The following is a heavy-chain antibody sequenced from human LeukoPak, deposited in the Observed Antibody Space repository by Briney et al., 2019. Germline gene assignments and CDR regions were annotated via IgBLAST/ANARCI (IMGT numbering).Heavy chain of an antibody. D-gene: IGHD1-26*01. J-gene: IGHJ5*02. Sequence: GSLRLSCAASGFTVSSNYMSWVRQAPGKGLEWVSVIYSGGSTYYADSVKGRFIISRDKSKNMLYLQMNSLRAEDTAVYYCARDSGALNWFDPWGQGTLVTVSS. CDR2: IYSGGST. CDR1: GFTVSSNY. V-gene: IGHV3-53*01. CDR3: ARDSGALNWFDP.